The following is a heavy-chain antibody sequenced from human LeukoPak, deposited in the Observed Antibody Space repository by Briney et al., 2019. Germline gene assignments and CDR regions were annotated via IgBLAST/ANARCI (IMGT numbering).Heavy chain of an antibody. CDR3: ARRGLLRYFDWLGD. CDR1: GGSISSALYH. Sequence: SETLSLTCTVSGGSISSALYHWGWIRQPPGKNLEWLGSVYYTGSTHNNPSLKSRVTISVDTSKNQFSLNLSSVTAADTAVYYCARRGLLRYFDWLGDWGQGTLVTVSS. D-gene: IGHD3-9*01. J-gene: IGHJ4*02. CDR2: VYYTGST. V-gene: IGHV4-39*01.